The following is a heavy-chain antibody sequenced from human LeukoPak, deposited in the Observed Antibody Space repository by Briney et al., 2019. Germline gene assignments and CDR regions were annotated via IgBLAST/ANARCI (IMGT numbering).Heavy chain of an antibody. V-gene: IGHV4-34*01. CDR1: GGSFSGYY. D-gene: IGHD6-25*01. CDR3: ARGRFEQRLAYYYYYYMDV. Sequence: SETLSLTCAVYGGSFSGYYWSWIRQPPGKGLEWIGEINHSGSTNYNPSLKSRVTISVDTSKNQFSLKLSSVTAADTAVYYCARGRFEQRLAYYYYYYMDVWGKGTTVTVSS. CDR2: INHSGST. J-gene: IGHJ6*03.